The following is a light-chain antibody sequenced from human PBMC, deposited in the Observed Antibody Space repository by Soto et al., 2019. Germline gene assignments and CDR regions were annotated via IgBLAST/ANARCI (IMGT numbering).Light chain of an antibody. CDR2: GAS. J-gene: IGKJ1*01. V-gene: IGKV3-15*01. CDR1: QSVSSN. CDR3: QQYST. Sequence: EIVLTQSPVTLSVSPGEKATLSCRASQSVSSNLAWYQQKPGQAPRLLIYGASTRANGVPARFSGGGSGTEVNLTISSLHAEDFALYYCQQYSTFGQGTEVEIK.